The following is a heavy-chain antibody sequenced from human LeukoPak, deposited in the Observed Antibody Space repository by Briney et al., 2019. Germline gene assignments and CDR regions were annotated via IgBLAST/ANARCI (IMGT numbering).Heavy chain of an antibody. CDR2: INPNSGGT. V-gene: IGHV1-2*02. D-gene: IGHD3-22*01. J-gene: IGHJ6*03. CDR1: GYTFTGYY. Sequence: ASVKVSCKASGYTFTGYYMHWVRQAPGQGLEWMGWINPNSGGTNYAQKFQGRVTMTRDTSISTAYMELSRLRSDDTAVCYCARGYYDSSPYYYYYMDVWGKGTTVTVSS. CDR3: ARGYYDSSPYYYYYMDV.